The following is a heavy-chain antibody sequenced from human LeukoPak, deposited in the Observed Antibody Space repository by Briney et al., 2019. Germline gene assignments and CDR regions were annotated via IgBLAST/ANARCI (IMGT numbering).Heavy chain of an antibody. Sequence: SETLSLTCTVSGGSISRYYWSWIRQPPGKGRECIWYMYYSGSTNYNPSLKSRVTISVDTSKNQFSLKLSSVTAADTAVYYCARAGFLEWLYDSGGQGTLVTVSS. CDR2: MYYSGST. V-gene: IGHV4-59*01. D-gene: IGHD3-3*01. J-gene: IGHJ4*02. CDR1: GGSISRYY. CDR3: ARAGFLEWLYDS.